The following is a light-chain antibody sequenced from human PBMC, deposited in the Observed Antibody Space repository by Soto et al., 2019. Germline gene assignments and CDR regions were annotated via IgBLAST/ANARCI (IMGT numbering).Light chain of an antibody. CDR1: QSVSSSY. Sequence: YCRASQSVSSSYLAWYQQKPGQAPRLLIYGASSRATGIPDRFSGSWSGTAFTLTILRFEHAYLAAYYCYQDGSSAPITIGQGTRLEIK. J-gene: IGKJ5*01. CDR3: YQDGSSAPIT. V-gene: IGKV3-20*01. CDR2: GAS.